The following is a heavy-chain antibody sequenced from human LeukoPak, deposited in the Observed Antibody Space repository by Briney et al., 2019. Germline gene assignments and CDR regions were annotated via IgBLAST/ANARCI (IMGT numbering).Heavy chain of an antibody. J-gene: IGHJ3*02. CDR3: ARVPWTGYSSSYGAFDI. V-gene: IGHV4-59*08. D-gene: IGHD6-13*01. CDR2: IYYSGST. Sequence: SETLSLTCTVSGGSISSYYWSWIRQPPGKGQEWIGYIYYSGSTNYNPSLKSRVTISVDTSKNQFSLKLSSVTAADTAVYYCARVPWTGYSSSYGAFDIWGQGTMVTVSS. CDR1: GGSISSYY.